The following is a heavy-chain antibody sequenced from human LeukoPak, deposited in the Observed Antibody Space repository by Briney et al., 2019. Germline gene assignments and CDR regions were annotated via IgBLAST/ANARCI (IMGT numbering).Heavy chain of an antibody. V-gene: IGHV4-34*01. Sequence: SETLSLTCAVYGGSFSGYYWSWIRQPPGKGLEWIGEINHSRSTNYNPSLKSRVTISVDTSKNQFSLKLSSVTAADTAVYYCARDPNYYGMDVWGQGTTVTVSS. CDR2: INHSRST. CDR1: GGSFSGYY. J-gene: IGHJ6*02. CDR3: ARDPNYYGMDV.